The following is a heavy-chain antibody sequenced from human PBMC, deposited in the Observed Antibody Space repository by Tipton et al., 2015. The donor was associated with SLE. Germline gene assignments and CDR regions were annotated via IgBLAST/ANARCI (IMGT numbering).Heavy chain of an antibody. CDR3: ARGAAEGGYFDL. V-gene: IGHV1-69*05. J-gene: IGHJ2*01. Sequence: QSGPEVKKPGSSVKVSCKASGGTFSSYAISWVRQAPGQGLEWMGGIIPIFGTANYAQKFQGRVTITTDESTSTAYMELSSLRSEDAARDYSARGAAEGGYFDLWGRGTLVTVSS. CDR2: IIPIFGTA. D-gene: IGHD6-13*01. CDR1: GGTFSSYA.